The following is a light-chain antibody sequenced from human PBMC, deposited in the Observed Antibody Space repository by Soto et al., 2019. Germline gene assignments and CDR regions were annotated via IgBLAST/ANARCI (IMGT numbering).Light chain of an antibody. CDR3: SSYTSNSTRV. Sequence: QSVLTQPASVSGSPGQSITISCTGTSSDVGGYNYVSWYQQHSGKAPKLMIYGASNRPSGVSNRFSGSKSGNTASLTISGLQAEDEADYYCSSYTSNSTRVFGTGTKVTVL. J-gene: IGLJ1*01. CDR2: GAS. CDR1: SSDVGGYNY. V-gene: IGLV2-14*01.